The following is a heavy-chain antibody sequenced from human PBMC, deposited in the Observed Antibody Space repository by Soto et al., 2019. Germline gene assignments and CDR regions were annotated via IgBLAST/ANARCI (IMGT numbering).Heavy chain of an antibody. CDR2: IYYSGST. V-gene: IGHV4-59*01. CDR3: ARVGFCSSTSCYIVEAFDI. J-gene: IGHJ3*02. CDR1: GGSICSYY. D-gene: IGHD2-2*02. Sequence: SETLSLTCTVSGGSICSYYWSWIRQPPGKGLEWIGYIYYSGSTNYNPSLKSRVTISVDTSKNQFSLKLSSVTAADTAVYYCARVGFCSSTSCYIVEAFDIWGQGTMVTVSS.